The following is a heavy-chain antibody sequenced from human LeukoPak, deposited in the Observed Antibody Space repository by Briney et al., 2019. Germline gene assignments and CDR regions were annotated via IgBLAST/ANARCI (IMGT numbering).Heavy chain of an antibody. Sequence: GESLKISCKGSGYSFTSYGIGWVRQMPGKGLEWMGIIYPGDSDTRYSPSFQGQVTISADKSISTAYLQWSSLKASDTAMYYCARRGPIVVVPAAILSDWFDPWGQGTLVTVSS. J-gene: IGHJ5*02. CDR1: GYSFTSYG. D-gene: IGHD2-2*01. V-gene: IGHV5-51*01. CDR3: ARRGPIVVVPAAILSDWFDP. CDR2: IYPGDSDT.